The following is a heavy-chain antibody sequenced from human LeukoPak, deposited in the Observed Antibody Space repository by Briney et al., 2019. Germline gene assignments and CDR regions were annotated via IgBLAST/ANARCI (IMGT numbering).Heavy chain of an antibody. D-gene: IGHD3-10*01. CDR3: AGSPRWDY. V-gene: IGHV4-34*01. CDR1: GGSFSGYY. Sequence: PSETLSLTCAVYGGSFSGYYWSWIRQPPGKGLEWIGEINHSGSTNYNPSLKSRVTISVDTSKNQFSLKLSSVTAAVTAVYYCAGSPRWDYWGQGTLVTVSS. CDR2: INHSGST. J-gene: IGHJ4*02.